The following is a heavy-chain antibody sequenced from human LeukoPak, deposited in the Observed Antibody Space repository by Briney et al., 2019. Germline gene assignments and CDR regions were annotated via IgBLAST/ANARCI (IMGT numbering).Heavy chain of an antibody. CDR3: ASHYCSAGSCYFDG. J-gene: IGHJ4*02. D-gene: IGHD2-8*02. V-gene: IGHV3-53*01. CDR2: IYSAGDS. Sequence: GGSLRLSCVVSGFSISYNYMSWVRQAPGKGLEWVSVIYSAGDSYYGDAVKGRFIISKDNSKNTVYLQMNRLRPEDTAVYYCASHYCSAGSCYFDGWGQGTLVTVS. CDR1: GFSISYNY.